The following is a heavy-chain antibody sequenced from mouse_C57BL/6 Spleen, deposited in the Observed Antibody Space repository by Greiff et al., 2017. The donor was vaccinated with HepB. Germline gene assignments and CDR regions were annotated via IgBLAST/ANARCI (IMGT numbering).Heavy chain of an antibody. CDR2: IDPSDSET. J-gene: IGHJ1*03. D-gene: IGHD6-1*01. CDR3: ARLGNDWYFDV. V-gene: IGHV1-52*01. Sequence: QVQLQQPGAELVRPGSSVKLSCKASGYTFTSYWMHWVKQRPIQGLEWIGNIDPSDSETHYNQKFKDKATLTVDKSSSTAYMQLSSLTSEDSAVYYCARLGNDWYFDVWGTGTTVTVSS. CDR1: GYTFTSYW.